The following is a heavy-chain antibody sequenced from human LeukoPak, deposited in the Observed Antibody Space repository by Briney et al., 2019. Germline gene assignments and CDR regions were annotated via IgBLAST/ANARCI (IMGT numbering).Heavy chain of an antibody. D-gene: IGHD2-21*02. CDR1: GFTFSDYY. CDR2: IRSSGSTI. CDR3: ASGRCAGDCYLDY. V-gene: IGHV3-11*01. Sequence: GGSLRLSCGASGFTFSDYYMRWIRQAPGKGLEWVSYIRSSGSTIYYADSVKGRFTITRDNAKRSLYLQMDGLRAEDTAVYYCASGRCAGDCYLDYWGQGTLVTVTS. J-gene: IGHJ4*02.